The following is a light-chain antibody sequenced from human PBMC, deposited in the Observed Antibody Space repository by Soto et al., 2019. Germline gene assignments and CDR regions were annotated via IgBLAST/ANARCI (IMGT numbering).Light chain of an antibody. CDR2: AAS. CDR3: QQYGSSRWT. J-gene: IGKJ1*01. Sequence: EIVLTQSPDTLSLFPGERATLSCRASQSISSTYLAWYQQKPGQAPRPLISAASNRATGTPDRFSGSGSGTDFTRTISRLEPEDFEVYYCQQYGSSRWTFGQGTKVEVK. CDR1: QSISSTY. V-gene: IGKV3-20*01.